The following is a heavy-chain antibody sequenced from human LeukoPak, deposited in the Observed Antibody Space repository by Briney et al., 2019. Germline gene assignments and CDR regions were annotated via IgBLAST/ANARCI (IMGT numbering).Heavy chain of an antibody. D-gene: IGHD2-2*01. Sequence: GGSLRLSCAASGFTFSSYARTWVRQAPGKGLEGVSGISGSGGSTDYADSVKGRFTIFRDSSKITLYLQMHSLIAKDTAVYYCATDDFDLLPYCSSTSCYLGDWGQGTLVTVSS. CDR3: ATDDFDLLPYCSSTSCYLGD. CDR2: ISGSGGST. CDR1: GFTFSSYA. J-gene: IGHJ1*01. V-gene: IGHV3-23*01.